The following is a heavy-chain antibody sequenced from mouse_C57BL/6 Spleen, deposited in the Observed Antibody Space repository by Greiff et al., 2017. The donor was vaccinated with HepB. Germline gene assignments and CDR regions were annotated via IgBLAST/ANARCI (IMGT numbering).Heavy chain of an antibody. CDR2: IYPGDGDT. J-gene: IGHJ2*01. CDR3: ARFDYDRGYYFDY. V-gene: IGHV1-80*01. CDR1: GYAFSSYW. Sequence: QVHVKQSGAELVKPGASVKISCKASGYAFSSYWMNWVKQRPGKGLEWIGQIYPGDGDTNYNGKFKGKATLTADKSSSTAYMQLSSLTSEDSAVYFCARFDYDRGYYFDYWGQGTTLTVSS. D-gene: IGHD2-4*01.